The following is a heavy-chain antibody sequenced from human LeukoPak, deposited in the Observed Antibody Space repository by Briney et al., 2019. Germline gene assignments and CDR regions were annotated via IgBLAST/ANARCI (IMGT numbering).Heavy chain of an antibody. D-gene: IGHD2-15*01. V-gene: IGHV3-23*01. CDR1: GFTFRSYD. CDR3: AIVVVAATAEYFQH. CDR2: ISGSGEST. J-gene: IGHJ1*01. Sequence: GGSLRLSCAVSGFTFRSYDMSWVRQAPGKGLEWVSGISGSGESTYYANSVKGRFTISRDTSKNALYLHMNSLRAEDTAVYYCAIVVVAATAEYFQHWGQGTLVTVSS.